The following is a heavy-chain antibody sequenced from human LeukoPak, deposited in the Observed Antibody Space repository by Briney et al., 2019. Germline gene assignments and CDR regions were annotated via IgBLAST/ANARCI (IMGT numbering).Heavy chain of an antibody. CDR1: GASFNTYY. CDR2: VKHDGDT. D-gene: IGHD2-8*01. Sequence: SETLSLTCAVYGASFNTYYWTWIRQSSDKGLEWMGEVKHDGDTNVNPSLRSRVVMSVDASKNQFSLKMTSVTAADTAIYFCARGPVALPNDRLSLFFDFWGQGTLVTVSS. V-gene: IGHV4-34*01. CDR3: ARGPVALPNDRLSLFFDF. J-gene: IGHJ5*01.